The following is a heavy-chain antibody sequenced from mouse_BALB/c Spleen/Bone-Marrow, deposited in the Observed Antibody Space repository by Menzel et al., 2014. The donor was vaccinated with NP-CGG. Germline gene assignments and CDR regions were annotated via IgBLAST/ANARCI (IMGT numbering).Heavy chain of an antibody. J-gene: IGHJ2*01. CDR3: ARDKGRVYFDY. V-gene: IGHV7-3*02. Sequence: EVQGVESGGGLVQPGGSLRLSCATSGFTFTDYYMNWVRQPPGEALEWLGFIRNKANGYTTEYSASVKGRFTISRDNSQNILYLQMNTMRAEDRATYYCARDKGRVYFDYWGQGTTLTVSS. CDR1: GFTFTDYY. CDR2: IRNKANGYTT.